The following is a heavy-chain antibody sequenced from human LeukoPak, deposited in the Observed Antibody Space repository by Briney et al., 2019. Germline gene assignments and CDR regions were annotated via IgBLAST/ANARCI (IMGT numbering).Heavy chain of an antibody. D-gene: IGHD5-12*01. CDR3: AGDRRAYSGYDWLFDY. CDR2: IAYDASNE. J-gene: IGHJ4*02. CDR1: GFTFSNYA. V-gene: IGHV3-30*09. Sequence: GGSLRLSCAASGFTFSNYAMHWVRQAPGKGLEWLAVIAYDASNELYADSVKGRLDLSRDNSKNTLYLQMNSLRTEDTAVYYCAGDRRAYSGYDWLFDYWGQGILVAVSS.